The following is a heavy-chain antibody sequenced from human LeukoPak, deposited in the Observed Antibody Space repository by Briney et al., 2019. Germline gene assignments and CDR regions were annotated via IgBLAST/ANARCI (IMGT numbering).Heavy chain of an antibody. CDR3: ARGYCSGGSCYSYYYYYYMDV. CDR1: GGSISSSSYY. D-gene: IGHD2-15*01. J-gene: IGHJ6*03. V-gene: IGHV4-39*07. CDR2: IYYRGST. Sequence: SETLSLTCTVSGGSISSSSYYWGWIRQPPGKGLEWIGSIYYRGSTYYNPSLKSRVTISVDTSKNQFSLKLSSVTAADTAVYYCARGYCSGGSCYSYYYYYYMDVWGKGTTVTVSS.